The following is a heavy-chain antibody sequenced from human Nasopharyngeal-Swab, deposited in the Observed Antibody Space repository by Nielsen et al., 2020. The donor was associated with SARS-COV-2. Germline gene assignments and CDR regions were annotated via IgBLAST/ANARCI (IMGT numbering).Heavy chain of an antibody. J-gene: IGHJ4*02. CDR2: ISGSGGST. CDR1: GFTFSSYG. Sequence: GESLKIPCAAPGFTFSSYGMHWVRQAPGKGLEWVSAISGSGGSTYYADSVKGRFTISRDNSKNTLYLQMNSLRAEDTAVYYCAKGSYWGQGTLVTVSS. CDR3: AKGSY. V-gene: IGHV3-23*01.